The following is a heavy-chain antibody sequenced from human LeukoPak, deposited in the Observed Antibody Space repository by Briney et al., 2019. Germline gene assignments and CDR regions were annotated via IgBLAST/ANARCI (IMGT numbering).Heavy chain of an antibody. V-gene: IGHV3-30*02. CDR3: AKGNYDSSGYFPRGHLDY. J-gene: IGHJ4*02. CDR2: DGSNK. Sequence: DGSNKYYADSVKGRFTISRDNSKNTLYLQMNSLRAEDTAVYYCAKGNYDSSGYFPRGHLDYWGQGTLVTVSS. D-gene: IGHD3-22*01.